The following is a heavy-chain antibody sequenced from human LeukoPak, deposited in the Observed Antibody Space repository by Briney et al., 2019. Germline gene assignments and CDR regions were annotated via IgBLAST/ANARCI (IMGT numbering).Heavy chain of an antibody. J-gene: IGHJ4*02. D-gene: IGHD3-9*01. Sequence: SETLSLTCTVSGGSISSYYWSWIRQPAGKGLEWIGRIYTSGSTNYNPSLKSRVTMSVDTSKNQFSLKLSSVTAADTAVYYCAREFFGLRYFDWLPQWYFDYWGQGTLVTVSS. V-gene: IGHV4-4*07. CDR3: AREFFGLRYFDWLPQWYFDY. CDR2: IYTSGST. CDR1: GGSISSYY.